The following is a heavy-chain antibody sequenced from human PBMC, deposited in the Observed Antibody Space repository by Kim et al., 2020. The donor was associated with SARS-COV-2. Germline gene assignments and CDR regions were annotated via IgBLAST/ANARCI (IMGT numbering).Heavy chain of an antibody. CDR2: IVEDGSVK. J-gene: IGHJ4*02. CDR3: ARDWSSSTKCFDY. Sequence: GGSLRLSCAASGFTFSNYYMSWVRQAPGKGLEWVAKIVEDGSVKDYVDSVKGRFTISRDNTKNSLYLEMNSLRDEDTAVYYCARDWSSSTKCFDYWGQGTLVTVSS. CDR1: GFTFSNYY. D-gene: IGHD2-8*01. V-gene: IGHV3-7*01.